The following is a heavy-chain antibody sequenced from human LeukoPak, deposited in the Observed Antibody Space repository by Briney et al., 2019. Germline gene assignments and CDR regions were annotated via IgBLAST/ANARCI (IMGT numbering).Heavy chain of an antibody. CDR1: GFTVSSDL. Sequence: GWSLRLSCVVSGFTVSSDLMNWVRQAPGKGLEWVSAMNSGGDTYYADSVRGRFIISRDRSRNTLYLQMNSLRVDDTAVYFCVRGGSMVRGVLWGQGTLVTVSS. J-gene: IGHJ4*02. CDR2: MNSGGDT. CDR3: VRGGSMVRGVL. V-gene: IGHV3-53*01. D-gene: IGHD3-10*01.